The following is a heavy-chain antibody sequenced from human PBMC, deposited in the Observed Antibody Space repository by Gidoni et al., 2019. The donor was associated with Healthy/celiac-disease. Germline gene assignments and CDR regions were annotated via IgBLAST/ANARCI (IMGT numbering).Heavy chain of an antibody. Sequence: QVQLQESGPGLVQPSETLSLTCPVSGGSISSYYWSWIRQPAGKGLEWIGRIYTSGSTNYNPSLKSRVTMSVDTSKNQFSLKLSSVTAADTAVYYCARDQVVRGVIGGFDPWGQGTLVTVSS. D-gene: IGHD3-10*01. J-gene: IGHJ5*02. CDR2: IYTSGST. CDR3: ARDQVVRGVIGGFDP. V-gene: IGHV4-4*07. CDR1: GGSISSYY.